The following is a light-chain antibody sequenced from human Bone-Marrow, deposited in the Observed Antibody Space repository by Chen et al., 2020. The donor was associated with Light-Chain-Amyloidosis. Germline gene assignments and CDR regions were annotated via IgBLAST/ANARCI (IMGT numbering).Light chain of an antibody. CDR1: ALPKEN. V-gene: IGLV3-25*03. CDR2: KDS. Sequence: SSVLTHPPSVAVSPAQPAGITCSGDALPKENAYWYQQKPGQAPVLVIYKDSERPLGIPERFSGSSSGTTVTLTISGVQAEDEADYYCQSADSSGSYLVIFGGGTKLTVL. CDR3: QSADSSGSYLVI. J-gene: IGLJ2*01.